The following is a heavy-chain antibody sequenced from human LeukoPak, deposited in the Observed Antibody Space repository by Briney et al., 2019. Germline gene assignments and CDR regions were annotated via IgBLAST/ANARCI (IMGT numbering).Heavy chain of an antibody. J-gene: IGHJ4*02. Sequence: SETLSLTCAVYGGSFSGYYWSWIRQPPGKGLEWIGEINHSGSTNYNPSLKSRVTISVDTSKNQFSLKLSSVTAADTAVYYCARGRRAYCSSTSSYFYAFDIWGQGTLVTVSS. CDR3: ARGRRAYCSSTSSYFYAFDI. V-gene: IGHV4-34*01. D-gene: IGHD2-2*01. CDR1: GGSFSGYY. CDR2: INHSGST.